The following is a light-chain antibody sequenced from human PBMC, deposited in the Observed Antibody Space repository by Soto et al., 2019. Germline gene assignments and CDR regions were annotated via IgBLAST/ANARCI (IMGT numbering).Light chain of an antibody. CDR2: EAT. V-gene: IGLV2-23*01. J-gene: IGLJ1*01. CDR3: CSYAGSSTFV. Sequence: SVLTQPAPLSGAPGQSVAPSLTGKNIDVGTYNLVSWYQQHPGKAPKLMIYEATKRPSGISDRFSGSKSGNTASLTISGLQAEDEADYFCCSYAGSSTFVFGTGTKVTV. CDR1: NIDVGTYNL.